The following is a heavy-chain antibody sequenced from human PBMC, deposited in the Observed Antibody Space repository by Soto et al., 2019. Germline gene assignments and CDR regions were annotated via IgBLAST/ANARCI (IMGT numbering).Heavy chain of an antibody. V-gene: IGHV1-69*01. D-gene: IGHD5-18*01. CDR3: VRDPRGRGYSDGQGHYSGLDV. Sequence: QVQLVQSGAAVKKPGSSVKVSCKASGGAFNSDFISWVRQAPGQGLEWMGGIIPMFGTANYAQKLQHRVTIIADESTNTAYMEMANLTSEETAIYFCVRDPRGRGYSDGQGHYSGLDVWGKGTTVIVSS. CDR1: GGAFNSDF. J-gene: IGHJ6*04. CDR2: IIPMFGTA.